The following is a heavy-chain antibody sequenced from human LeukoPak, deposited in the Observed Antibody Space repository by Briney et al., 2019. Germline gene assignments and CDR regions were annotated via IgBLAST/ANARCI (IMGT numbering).Heavy chain of an antibody. CDR2: ISGSGGST. V-gene: IGHV3-23*01. J-gene: IGHJ4*02. D-gene: IGHD3-9*01. Sequence: GGSLRLSCAAFGFTFSSYAMSWVRQAPGKGLEWVSAISGSGGSTYYADSVKGRFTVSRDNSKNTLYLQMNSLRAEDTAVYYCAKGEDYDILTGYSYFDYWGQGTLVTVSS. CDR3: AKGEDYDILTGYSYFDY. CDR1: GFTFSSYA.